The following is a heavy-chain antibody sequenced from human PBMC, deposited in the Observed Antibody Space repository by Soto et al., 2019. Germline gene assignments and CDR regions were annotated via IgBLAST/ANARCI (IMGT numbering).Heavy chain of an antibody. D-gene: IGHD3-10*01. Sequence: PSETLSLTCAVSGGTFNGYYWNWIRQSPGKGLEWIGEINHSRSTYYNPSLRNRVALSIDTSKNEFSLKLSFVTAADTAVYFCARGVGSRTIDNWDQGTRVTV. CDR2: INHSRST. V-gene: IGHV4-34*01. CDR1: GGTFNGYY. J-gene: IGHJ4*02. CDR3: ARGVGSRTIDN.